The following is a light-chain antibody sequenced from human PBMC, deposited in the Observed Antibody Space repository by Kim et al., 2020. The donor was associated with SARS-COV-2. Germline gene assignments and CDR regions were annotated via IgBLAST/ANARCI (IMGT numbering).Light chain of an antibody. Sequence: VSVGDRVTITCRASQSISNYLDWYQQKPGKAPQLLIYAASSLQRGVPSRFSGSGSGTDFTLTISSLQPEDFATYYCQQSYSTPCTFGQGTRLEIK. J-gene: IGKJ5*01. CDR3: QQSYSTPCT. V-gene: IGKV1-39*01. CDR2: AAS. CDR1: QSISNY.